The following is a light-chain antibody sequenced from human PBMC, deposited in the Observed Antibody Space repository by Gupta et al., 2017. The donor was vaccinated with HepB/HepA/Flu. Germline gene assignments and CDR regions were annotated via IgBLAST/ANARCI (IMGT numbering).Light chain of an antibody. Sequence: EGVLTQSPGTLSLSPGERATLSCRASQSVDRHYLAWYQQKPGQTPRPLMYHASDRATGIPDRFSGSGSGTDFTLTISTVEPEDFAVYYCQQYRGPFGQGTKLEIK. CDR1: QSVDRHY. CDR2: HAS. J-gene: IGKJ2*01. V-gene: IGKV3-20*01. CDR3: QQYRGP.